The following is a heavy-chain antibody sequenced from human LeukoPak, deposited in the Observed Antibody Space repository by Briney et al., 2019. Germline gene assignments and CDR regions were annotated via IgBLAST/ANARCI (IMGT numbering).Heavy chain of an antibody. J-gene: IGHJ3*02. V-gene: IGHV4-59*05. D-gene: IGHD3-3*01. CDR3: ARQAPYDFAEAFDI. CDR2: IYYSGST. CDR1: GGSISSYY. Sequence: SETLSLTCTVSGGSISSYYWSWIRQPAGKGLEWIGSIYYSGSTYYNPSLKSRVTISVDTSKNQFSLKLSSVTAADTAVYYCARQAPYDFAEAFDIWGQGTMVTVSS.